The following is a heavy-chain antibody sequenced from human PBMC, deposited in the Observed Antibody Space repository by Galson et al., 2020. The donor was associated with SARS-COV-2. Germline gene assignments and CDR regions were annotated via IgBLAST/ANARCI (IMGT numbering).Heavy chain of an antibody. Sequence: LETLSLTCAVSGYSISSGYYWGWIRQPPGKGLEWIGSIYHSGSTYYNPSLKSRVTISVDTSKNQFSLKLSSVTAADTAVYYCARDLPIAAAGTGTTFGWFDPWGQGTLVTVSS. D-gene: IGHD6-13*01. J-gene: IGHJ5*02. CDR1: GYSISSGYY. V-gene: IGHV4-38-2*01. CDR2: IYHSGST. CDR3: ARDLPIAAAGTGTTFGWFDP.